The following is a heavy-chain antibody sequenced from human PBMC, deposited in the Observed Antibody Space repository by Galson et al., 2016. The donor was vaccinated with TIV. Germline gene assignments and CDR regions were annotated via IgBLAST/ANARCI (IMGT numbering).Heavy chain of an antibody. CDR3: ARDFTDSSGYYHTHWYFGL. V-gene: IGHV4-59*01. CDR1: GGSISSYY. D-gene: IGHD3-22*01. J-gene: IGHJ2*01. CDR2: IYYSGST. Sequence: LSLTCTVSGGSISSYYWSWIRQPPGKGLEWIGYIYYSGSTNYNPSLKSRVTISVDTSKSQFSLKLSSVTASDTAVYYCARDFTDSSGYYHTHWYFGLWGRGILGTGSS.